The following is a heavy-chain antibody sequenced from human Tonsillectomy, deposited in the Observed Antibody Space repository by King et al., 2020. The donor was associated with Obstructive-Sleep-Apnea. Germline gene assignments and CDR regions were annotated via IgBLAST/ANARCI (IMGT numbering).Heavy chain of an antibody. D-gene: IGHD3-9*01. V-gene: IGHV1-2*02. CDR3: ARGYYDLLTYAP. Sequence: VQLVESGAEVKKPGASVKVSCKASGYTFTGYYVHWVRQAPGQGLEWMGWINPNSGDKKYAQKFQGRVTLTRDSSINTAYMELSRLRSDDTAMYFCARGYYDLLTYAPWGQGTLVTVSA. CDR2: INPNSGDK. CDR1: GYTFTGYY. J-gene: IGHJ5*02.